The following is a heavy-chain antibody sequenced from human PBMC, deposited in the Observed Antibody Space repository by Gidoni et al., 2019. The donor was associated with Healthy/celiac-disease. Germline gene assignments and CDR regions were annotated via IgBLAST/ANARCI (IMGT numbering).Heavy chain of an antibody. D-gene: IGHD3-16*01. Sequence: EVQLVESGGGLVKPGGSLRLSCAASGFTFSSYSMNWVRQAPGKGLEWVSSISSSSSYIYYADSVKGRFTISRDNAKNSLYLQMNSLRAEDTAVYYCAKDLIVPLGNYYYGMDVWGQGTTVTVSS. J-gene: IGHJ6*02. CDR1: GFTFSSYS. CDR3: AKDLIVPLGNYYYGMDV. CDR2: ISSSSSYI. V-gene: IGHV3-21*01.